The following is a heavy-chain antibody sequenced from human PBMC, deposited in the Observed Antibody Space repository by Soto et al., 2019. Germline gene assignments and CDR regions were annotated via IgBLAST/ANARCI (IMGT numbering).Heavy chain of an antibody. J-gene: IGHJ4*02. Sequence: PSETLSLTCTVSGGSISSGGYYWSWIRQHPGKGLEWIGYIYYSGSTYYNPSLKSRVTISVDTSKNQFSLKLSSVTAADTAVYYCARVLLQSAPFDYWGQGTLVTVSS. CDR2: IYYSGST. D-gene: IGHD3-22*01. CDR1: GGSISSGGYY. V-gene: IGHV4-31*03. CDR3: ARVLLQSAPFDY.